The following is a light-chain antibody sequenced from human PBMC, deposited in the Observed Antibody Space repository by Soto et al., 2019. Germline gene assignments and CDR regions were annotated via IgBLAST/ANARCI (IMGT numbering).Light chain of an antibody. V-gene: IGKV1-39*01. CDR3: QQTYRTSWT. CDR2: GAS. J-gene: IGKJ1*01. Sequence: DIQMTQSPSSLSASVGDKITITCRASQSISRHLNWYQQKPGKAPKLLIYGASSLHSGVPSTFSGSGSGTDFTLTISSLQPEDFATYYCQQTYRTSWTFGQGTRVEIK. CDR1: QSISRH.